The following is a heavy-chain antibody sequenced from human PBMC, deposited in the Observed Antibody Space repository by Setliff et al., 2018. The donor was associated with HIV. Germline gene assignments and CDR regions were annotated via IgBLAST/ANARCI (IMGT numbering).Heavy chain of an antibody. CDR2: ISSRGST. V-gene: IGHV4-59*11. CDR3: ARDPHYFDTSGHYSWFYFDY. CDR1: GGSIRSHY. J-gene: IGHJ4*02. Sequence: SETLSLTCTVSGGSIRSHYWSWILQSPGRGLAWIGSISSRGSTTSHPSLRSRFTVSAATSKNQFSLKLTSVTAADTAVYFCARDPHYFDTSGHYSWFYFDYWGQGTLVTVSS. D-gene: IGHD3-22*01.